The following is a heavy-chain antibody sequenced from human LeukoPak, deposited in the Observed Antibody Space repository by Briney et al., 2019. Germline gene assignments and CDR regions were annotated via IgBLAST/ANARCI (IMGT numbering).Heavy chain of an antibody. V-gene: IGHV3-7*01. CDR2: IKQDGSEK. Sequence: PGGSLRLSCAASGLTFSTYWMSWLRQAPGKGLEWVANIKQDGSEKNYVDSVKGRFTISRDNAKNSLYLQMNSLRAEDTAVYYCARDEVYCSGGSCPRTNWFDPWGQGTLVTVSS. CDR3: ARDEVYCSGGSCPRTNWFDP. CDR1: GLTFSTYW. J-gene: IGHJ5*02. D-gene: IGHD2-15*01.